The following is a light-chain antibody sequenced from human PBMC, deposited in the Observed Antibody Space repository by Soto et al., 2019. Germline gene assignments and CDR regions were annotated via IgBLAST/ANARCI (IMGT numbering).Light chain of an antibody. V-gene: IGKV2-28*01. J-gene: IGKJ4*01. Sequence: DIVMTQSPLSLPVTPGEPASISCRSSQSLLQTNGYTYLDWYLQKPGQSPQLLIYLTSIRASGVPDRFSGSGSGTDFTLKISRVEAEDVGVYYCMQGTHWPSLTVGGGTKVEIK. CDR3: MQGTHWPSLT. CDR1: QSLLQTNGYTY. CDR2: LTS.